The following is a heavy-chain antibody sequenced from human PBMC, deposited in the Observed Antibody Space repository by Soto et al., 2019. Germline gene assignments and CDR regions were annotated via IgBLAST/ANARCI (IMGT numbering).Heavy chain of an antibody. J-gene: IGHJ5*02. CDR3: AKGGYIYGLDP. CDR1: GFPFNTYA. V-gene: IGHV3-23*01. Sequence: GSLGQSCAASGFPFNTYAMSWVRQDPGEGPEWVSAISESGDNAFYADSLQGRFTISRDNSYNILYLQMNSLRAEDTALDFCAKGGYIYGLDPWGQGTLVTVSS. CDR2: ISESGDNA. D-gene: IGHD5-18*01.